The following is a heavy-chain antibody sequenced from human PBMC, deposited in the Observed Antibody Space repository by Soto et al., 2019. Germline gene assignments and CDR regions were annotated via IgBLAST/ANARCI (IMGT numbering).Heavy chain of an antibody. CDR3: ARVLPLPYYYDSSGYAG. CDR2: INPNSGGT. J-gene: IGHJ4*02. V-gene: IGHV1-2*02. D-gene: IGHD3-22*01. CDR1: GYTFTGYY. Sequence: ASVKVSCKASGYTFTGYYMHWVRQAPGQGLEWMGWINPNSGGTNYAQKFQGRVTMTRDTSISTAYMELSRLRSDDTAVYYCARVLPLPYYYDSSGYAGWGQGTLVTVSS.